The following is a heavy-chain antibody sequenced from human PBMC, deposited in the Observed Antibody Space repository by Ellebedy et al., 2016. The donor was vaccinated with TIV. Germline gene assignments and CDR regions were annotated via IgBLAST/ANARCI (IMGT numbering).Heavy chain of an antibody. CDR3: ARDAPTIASRPAFYGMDF. Sequence: PGGSLRLSCAASGFTFSGSGIHWVRQAPGKGLEWVAAISHDGNEKYYADSVKGRFTISRDDAKNTVSLQMNGLRPEDTALYYCARDAPTIASRPAFYGMDFWGRGTTVTV. CDR2: ISHDGNEK. J-gene: IGHJ6*02. V-gene: IGHV3-30*03. CDR1: GFTFSGSG. D-gene: IGHD6-6*01.